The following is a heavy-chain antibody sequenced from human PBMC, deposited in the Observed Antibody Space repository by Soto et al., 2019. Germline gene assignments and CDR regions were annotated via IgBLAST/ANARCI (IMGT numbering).Heavy chain of an antibody. Sequence: ASVKVSCKASGYTFHNYGVSWVRQAPEQGLEWMGRISAYNYNTHYAQNFEGRVTMTTDTSTSTAYMELRSLRSDDTAIYYCARLTGGFRLVPDYWGQGTQVTVSS. D-gene: IGHD3-16*01. CDR2: ISAYNYNT. V-gene: IGHV1-18*01. CDR1: GYTFHNYG. CDR3: ARLTGGFRLVPDY. J-gene: IGHJ4*02.